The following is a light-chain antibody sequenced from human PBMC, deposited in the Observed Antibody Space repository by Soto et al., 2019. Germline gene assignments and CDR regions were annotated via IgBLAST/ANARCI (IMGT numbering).Light chain of an antibody. J-gene: IGKJ1*01. CDR1: QSVSSY. CDR2: DAS. CDR3: QQYGSSPKT. Sequence: EIVLTQSPATLSLSPGERATLSCRASQSVSSYLAWYQQKPGQAPRLLIYDASKRATGIPARFSGSGSGTDFTLTINRLEPEDFAVYYCQQYGSSPKTLGQGTKVDIK. V-gene: IGKV3-11*01.